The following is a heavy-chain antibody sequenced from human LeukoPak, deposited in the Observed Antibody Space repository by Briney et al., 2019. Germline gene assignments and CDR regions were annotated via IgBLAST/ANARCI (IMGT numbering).Heavy chain of an antibody. V-gene: IGHV3-11*01. CDR3: ARDGVLRYFDYYYYYMDV. Sequence: LSLTCTVSGGSISGYYMSWIRQAPGKGLEWVSYISSSGTTIYNADSVKGRFTISRDNAKNSLFLQMNSLRAEDTAVYYCARDGVLRYFDYYYYYMDVWGKGTTVTISS. CDR2: ISSSGTTI. CDR1: GGSISGYY. D-gene: IGHD3-9*01. J-gene: IGHJ6*03.